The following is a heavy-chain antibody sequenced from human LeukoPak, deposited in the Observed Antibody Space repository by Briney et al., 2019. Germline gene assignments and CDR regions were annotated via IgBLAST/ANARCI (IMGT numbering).Heavy chain of an antibody. J-gene: IGHJ6*03. CDR1: GGSISSSSYY. D-gene: IGHD3-3*01. CDR3: ARLVGTIFGVVTHQYYYYCMDV. Sequence: SETLSLTCTVSGGSISSSSYYWGWIRQPPGKGLEWIGSIYYSGSTYYNPSLKSRVTISVDTSKNQFSLKLSSVTAADTAVYYCARLVGTIFGVVTHQYYYYCMDVWGKGTTVTVPS. CDR2: IYYSGST. V-gene: IGHV4-39*01.